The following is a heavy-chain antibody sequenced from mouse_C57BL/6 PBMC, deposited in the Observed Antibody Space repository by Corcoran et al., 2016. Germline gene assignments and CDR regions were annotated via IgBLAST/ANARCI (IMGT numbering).Heavy chain of an antibody. CDR1: CYTFTDYY. CDR3: ARNYGSSYWYAMDY. J-gene: IGHJ4*01. V-gene: IGHV1-76*01. CDR2: IYPGSGNT. D-gene: IGHD1-1*01. Sequence: QVQLKQSGAELVRPGASVKLSCKASCYTFTDYYINWVKQRPGQGLEWIARIYPGSGNTYYNEKFKGKATLTAEKSSSTAYMQLSSLTSEDSAVYFCARNYGSSYWYAMDYWGQGTSVTVSS.